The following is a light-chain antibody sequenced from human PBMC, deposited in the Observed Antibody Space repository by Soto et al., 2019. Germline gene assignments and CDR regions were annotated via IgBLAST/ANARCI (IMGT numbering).Light chain of an antibody. CDR2: GVS. V-gene: IGKV3-15*01. CDR1: QSVSSN. J-gene: IGKJ1*01. CDR3: QHYNNWPPWT. Sequence: EIVMTQSPATLSVSPGERATFSCRASQSVSSNLAWYQQKPGQAPRLLIYGVSIRATGIPARFSGSGSGTEFTLTISSLQSEDFAVYYCQHYNNWPPWTFGQGTKVDIK.